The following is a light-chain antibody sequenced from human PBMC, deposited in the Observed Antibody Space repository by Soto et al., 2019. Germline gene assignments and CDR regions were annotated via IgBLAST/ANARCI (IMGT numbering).Light chain of an antibody. V-gene: IGKV2-28*01. CDR1: QSLLQSNGYAY. CDR2: LGS. CDR3: MQALQTPIT. Sequence: DIVMTQSPLSLAVTPGEPASISCKSSQSLLQSNGYAYLDWYLQKPGQSPQLLIYLGSNRASGVPDRFSGSGSGTDFTLKISRVEAEDVGVYYCMQALQTPITFGQGTRLEIK. J-gene: IGKJ5*01.